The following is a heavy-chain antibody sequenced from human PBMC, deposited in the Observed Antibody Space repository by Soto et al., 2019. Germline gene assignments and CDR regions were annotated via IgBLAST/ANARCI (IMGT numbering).Heavy chain of an antibody. CDR2: SRNKANSFTT. CDR3: TTGIVVVIPSGMDV. D-gene: IGHD3-22*01. V-gene: IGHV3-72*01. Sequence: PGGSLRLSCAASGLAFSDHYMDWVRQAPGKGLEWVGRSRNKANSFTTDYAAPVKGRFTISRDDSKNTLYLQMNSLKTEDTAVYYCTTGIVVVIPSGMDVWGQGTTVTVSS. J-gene: IGHJ6*02. CDR1: GLAFSDHY.